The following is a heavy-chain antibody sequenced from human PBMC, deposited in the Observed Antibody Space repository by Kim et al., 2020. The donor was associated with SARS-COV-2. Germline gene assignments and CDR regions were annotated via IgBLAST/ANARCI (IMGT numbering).Heavy chain of an antibody. Sequence: SETLSLTCTVSGGSISSRNYYWGWIRQTPGKGLEWIGSMYYGGNTYFNPSLKSRVTISVDTSKNQFSLRLGSVTAADTAVYYCARRSPIRGVTFFEYWGQGTLVTVSS. CDR3: ARRSPIRGVTFFEY. V-gene: IGHV4-39*01. J-gene: IGHJ4*02. CDR2: MYYGGNT. CDR1: GGSISSRNYY. D-gene: IGHD3-10*01.